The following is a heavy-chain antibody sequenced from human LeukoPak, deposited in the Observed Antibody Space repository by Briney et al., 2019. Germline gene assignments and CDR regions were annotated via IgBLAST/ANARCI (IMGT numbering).Heavy chain of an antibody. CDR1: GFTFSSYS. J-gene: IGHJ3*02. CDR3: ARAGLFTSSGDSNDAFDM. CDR2: IGRTSSYI. V-gene: IGHV3-21*01. D-gene: IGHD2-2*01. Sequence: GGSLRLSCAGSGFTFSSYSMNWVRQAPGKGLEWVSSIGRTSSYIYYADPVKGRFSFSRDNAKNSLYLQMNSLRAEDTAVYYCARAGLFTSSGDSNDAFDMWGQGTMVTVSS.